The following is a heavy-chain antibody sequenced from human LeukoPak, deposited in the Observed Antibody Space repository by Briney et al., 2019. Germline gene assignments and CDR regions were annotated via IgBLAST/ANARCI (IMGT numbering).Heavy chain of an antibody. CDR1: GYTFTSYA. CDR2: INTNTGNP. Sequence: ASVKVSCKASGYTFTSYAMNWVRQPPGQGLEWMGWINTNTGNPTYAQGFTGRFVFSLDTSVSTAYLQISSLKAEDTAVYYCARDRRRGTIFGVASHYFDYWGQGTLVTVSS. V-gene: IGHV7-4-1*02. D-gene: IGHD3-3*01. CDR3: ARDRRRGTIFGVASHYFDY. J-gene: IGHJ4*02.